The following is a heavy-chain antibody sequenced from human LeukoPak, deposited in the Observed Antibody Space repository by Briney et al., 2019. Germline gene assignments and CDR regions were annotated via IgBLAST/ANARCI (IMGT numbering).Heavy chain of an antibody. V-gene: IGHV3-23*01. CDR3: AKEVNPPGILNPISDY. D-gene: IGHD2-15*01. J-gene: IGHJ4*02. CDR1: GFTFSSYA. CDR2: ISGSGGST. Sequence: PGGSLRLSCAASGFTFSSYAMSWVRQAPGKGLEWVSAISGSGGSTYYADSVKGRFTISRDNSKNTLYLQMNSLRAEDTAVYYCAKEVNPPGILNPISDYWGQGTLVTVSS.